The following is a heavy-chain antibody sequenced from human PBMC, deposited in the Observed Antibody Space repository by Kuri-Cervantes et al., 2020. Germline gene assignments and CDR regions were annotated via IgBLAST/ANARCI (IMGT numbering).Heavy chain of an antibody. D-gene: IGHD6-19*01. CDR1: GGSISSYY. Sequence: SETLSLTCTVSGGSISSYYWSWIRQPPGKGLEWIGYIYYSGSTNYNPSLKSRVTISVDTSKNQFSLKLSSVTAADTAVYYCAKGGLRIALALWGQGTLVTVSS. J-gene: IGHJ1*01. CDR3: AKGGLRIALAL. V-gene: IGHV4-59*13. CDR2: IYYSGST.